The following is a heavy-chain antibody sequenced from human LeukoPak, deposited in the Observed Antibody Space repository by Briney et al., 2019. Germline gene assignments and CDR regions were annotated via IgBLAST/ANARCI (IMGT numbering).Heavy chain of an antibody. CDR1: GGSISSGSYY. J-gene: IGHJ5*02. Sequence: SQTLSLTCTASGGSISSGSYYWSWIRQPAGKGLEWIGRIYTSGSTNYNPSLKSRVTISVDTSKNQFSLKLSSVTAADTAVYYCAREQGSVVAGWFDPWGQGTLVTVSS. V-gene: IGHV4-61*02. CDR2: IYTSGST. D-gene: IGHD2-15*01. CDR3: AREQGSVVAGWFDP.